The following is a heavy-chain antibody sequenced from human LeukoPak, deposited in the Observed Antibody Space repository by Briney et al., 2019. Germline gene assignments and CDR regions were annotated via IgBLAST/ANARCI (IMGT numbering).Heavy chain of an antibody. J-gene: IGHJ4*02. CDR2: ISGSGGST. V-gene: IGHV3-23*01. Sequence: GGSLRLSCAASGFTFSSYGMSWVRQAPGKGLEWVSAISGSGGSTYYADSVKGRFTISRDNSKNTLYLQMNSLRAEDTAVYYCARGDALWFGELLSPNFDYWGQGTLVTVSS. CDR3: ARGDALWFGELLSPNFDY. CDR1: GFTFSSYG. D-gene: IGHD3-10*01.